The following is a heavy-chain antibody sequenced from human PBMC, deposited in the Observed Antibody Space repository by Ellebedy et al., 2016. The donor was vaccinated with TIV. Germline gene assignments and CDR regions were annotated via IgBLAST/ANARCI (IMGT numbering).Heavy chain of an antibody. Sequence: PGGSLRLSCAASGFTFRSYGMHWVRQAPGKGLEWVAVISYDQSDKYYADSVKGRFTVSRDNSRNTMYLQMNSLRAEDTAVYYCARYGNIGYWGQGTLVTVSS. J-gene: IGHJ4*02. V-gene: IGHV3-30*03. CDR3: ARYGNIGY. CDR2: ISYDQSDK. D-gene: IGHD1-1*01. CDR1: GFTFRSYG.